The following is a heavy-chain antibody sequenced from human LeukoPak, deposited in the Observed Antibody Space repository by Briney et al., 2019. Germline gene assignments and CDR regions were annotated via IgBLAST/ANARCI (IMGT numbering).Heavy chain of an antibody. Sequence: GGSLRLSCAASGFSFSSYAMTWARQAPGKGLEWVSVIYSGGSPFYADSVKGRFTISRDNSKNTVYLQMNSLRVEDTAVYYCARGRQCDFWGQGTLVTVSS. D-gene: IGHD4-11*01. J-gene: IGHJ4*02. CDR2: IYSGGSP. CDR3: ARGRQCDF. V-gene: IGHV3-53*01. CDR1: GFSFSSYA.